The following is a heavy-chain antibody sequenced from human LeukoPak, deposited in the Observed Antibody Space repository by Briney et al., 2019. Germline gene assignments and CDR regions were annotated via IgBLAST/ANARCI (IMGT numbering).Heavy chain of an antibody. CDR1: GGSISSGSYY. D-gene: IGHD6-13*01. V-gene: IGHV4-61*02. CDR3: ARGAGPSDY. CDR2: IYTSGST. J-gene: IGHJ4*02. Sequence: SETLSLTCTVSGGSISSGSYYWSWIRQPAGKGLEWIGRIYTSGSTNYNPSLKSRVTISVDTSKNQFSLKLSSVTAADTAVYYCARGAGPSDYWGQGTLVTVSS.